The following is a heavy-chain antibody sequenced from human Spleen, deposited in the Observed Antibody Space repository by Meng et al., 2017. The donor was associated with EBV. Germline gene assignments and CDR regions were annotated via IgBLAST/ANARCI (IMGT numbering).Heavy chain of an antibody. Sequence: GQVYVSVGGLVEPVGSQRLSCAASGFTLSRFWGDWIRQAPGKGLVWVSRINVDGSVINYADSVRGRFTIPRDNAKNTLYLQMNSLRAEDTAVYYCSRDLVGSDDSWGQGTLVTVFS. V-gene: IGHV3-74*01. CDR1: GFTLSRFW. CDR3: SRDLVGSDDS. CDR2: INVDGSVI. J-gene: IGHJ5*01. D-gene: IGHD2-8*02.